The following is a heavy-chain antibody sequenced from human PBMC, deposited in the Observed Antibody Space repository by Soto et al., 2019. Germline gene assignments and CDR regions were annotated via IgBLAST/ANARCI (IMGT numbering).Heavy chain of an antibody. J-gene: IGHJ6*02. Sequence: SSETLSLTCAVSGYSISSGYYWGWIRQPPGKGLEWIGSIYHSGSTYYNPSLKSRVTISVDTPKNQFSLKLSSVTAADTAVYYCARAYYDFWSGYLYYYGMDVWGQGTTVTVS. CDR2: IYHSGST. CDR3: ARAYYDFWSGYLYYYGMDV. CDR1: GYSISSGYY. V-gene: IGHV4-38-2*01. D-gene: IGHD3-3*01.